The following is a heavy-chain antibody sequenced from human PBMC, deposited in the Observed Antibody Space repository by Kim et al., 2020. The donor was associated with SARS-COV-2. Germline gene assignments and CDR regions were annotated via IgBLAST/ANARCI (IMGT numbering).Heavy chain of an antibody. CDR2: IYYSGST. Sequence: SETLSLTCTVSGGSISSYYWSWIRQPPGKGLEWIGYIYYSGSTNYNPSLKSRVTISVDTSKNQFSLKLSSVTAADTAVYYCAREMDIRYFDWLSLMDVWGQGTTVTVSS. J-gene: IGHJ6*02. D-gene: IGHD3-9*01. CDR1: GGSISSYY. CDR3: AREMDIRYFDWLSLMDV. V-gene: IGHV4-59*01.